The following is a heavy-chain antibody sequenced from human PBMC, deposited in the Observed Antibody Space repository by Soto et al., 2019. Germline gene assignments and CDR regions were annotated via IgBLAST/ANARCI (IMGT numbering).Heavy chain of an antibody. Sequence: ASVKVSCKASGGTFSSYAISWVRQAPGQGLEWMGGIIPIFGTANYAQKFQGRVTITADESTSTAYMELSSLRSEDTAVYYCAGDSDSSGIELDYWGQGTLVTVSS. D-gene: IGHD3-22*01. CDR3: AGDSDSSGIELDY. J-gene: IGHJ4*02. CDR1: GGTFSSYA. CDR2: IIPIFGTA. V-gene: IGHV1-69*13.